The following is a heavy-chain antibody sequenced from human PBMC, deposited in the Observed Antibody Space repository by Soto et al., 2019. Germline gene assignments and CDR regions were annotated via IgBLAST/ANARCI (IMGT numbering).Heavy chain of an antibody. J-gene: IGHJ3*01. CDR1: GFTFNNYA. CDR2: ISDNGDTT. CDR3: ASQTGDGDYDPYDL. V-gene: IGHV3-23*01. Sequence: GSLRLSCAASGFTFNNYAMNWVRQAPGKGLEWVSVISDNGDTTHYADSVKGRFTISRDNAKNTLYLQMNSLRAEDTAVYYCASQTGDGDYDPYDLWGQGTMATVSS. D-gene: IGHD7-27*01.